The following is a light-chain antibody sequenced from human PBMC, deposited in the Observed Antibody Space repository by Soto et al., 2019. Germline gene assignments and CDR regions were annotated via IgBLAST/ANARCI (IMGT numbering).Light chain of an antibody. J-gene: IGKJ4*01. CDR1: QGITSY. Sequence: IQMTQSPSSLSASIGDRVTITCRASQGITSYLAWYQQKPGKAPKLLIYAASTLQSEVPSRFSGSGSGTDFTLTISSLQPEDFATYYCQQLNSFPLTFGGGTKVDI. V-gene: IGKV1-9*01. CDR2: AAS. CDR3: QQLNSFPLT.